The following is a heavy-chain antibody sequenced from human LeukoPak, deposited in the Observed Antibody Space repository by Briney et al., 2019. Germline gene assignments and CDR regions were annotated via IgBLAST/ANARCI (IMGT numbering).Heavy chain of an antibody. CDR3: ARDDYGDLQYFEN. Sequence: ASVKVSCKASGYTFTSYGISWVRQAPGQGLEWMGWINPNNGGALPAQKFQGRVTMTSDSSISTAYMELNGLMSDDTAVYYCARDDYGDLQYFENWGQGTLVTVSS. J-gene: IGHJ4*02. V-gene: IGHV1-2*02. CDR2: INPNNGGA. CDR1: GYTFTSYG. D-gene: IGHD4-17*01.